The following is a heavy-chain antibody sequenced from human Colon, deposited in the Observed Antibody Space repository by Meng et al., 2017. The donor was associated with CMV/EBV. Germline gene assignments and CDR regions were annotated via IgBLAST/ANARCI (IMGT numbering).Heavy chain of an antibody. CDR3: ARPSDNGWYYFDS. V-gene: IGHV4-39*02. CDR2: IHYTGKT. CDR1: GGSISSSNFY. D-gene: IGHD6-19*01. Sequence: SQTLSLTCAVSGGSISSSNFYWGWIRQSPGRGLEWIGSIHYTGKTYRNPALWGRVSMSVDTSKNHFYLNLTSVTAADTAIYYCARPSDNGWYYFDSWGQGTLVTVSS. J-gene: IGHJ4*02.